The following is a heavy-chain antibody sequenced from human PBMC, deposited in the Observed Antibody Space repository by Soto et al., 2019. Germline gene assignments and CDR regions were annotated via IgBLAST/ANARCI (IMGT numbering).Heavy chain of an antibody. CDR2: IIPILGIA. D-gene: IGHD2-15*01. J-gene: IGHJ6*02. Sequence: QVQLVQSGAEVKKPGSSVKVSCKASGGTFSSYTISWVRQAPGQGLEWMGRIIPILGIANYAQKFQGRVTITADKSPSTAYMELSSLRSEDTAVYYCARNDVVVVVAATPNDYGMDVWGQGTTVTVSS. V-gene: IGHV1-69*02. CDR1: GGTFSSYT. CDR3: ARNDVVVVVAATPNDYGMDV.